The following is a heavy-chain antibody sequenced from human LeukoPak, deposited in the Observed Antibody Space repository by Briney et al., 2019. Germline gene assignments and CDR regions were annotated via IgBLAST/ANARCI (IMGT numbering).Heavy chain of an antibody. Sequence: GESLRLSCGASRLTITSYAMSWVRQAPGKGLEWVSTIIGTAGNTYYADSVKGRFTISRDEPKNTLYLQMNSLRAEDTAVYYCARHFGVVTKGVYYYYYGMDVWGQGTTVTVSS. CDR1: RLTITSYA. V-gene: IGHV3-23*01. D-gene: IGHD3-3*01. CDR2: IIGTAGNT. CDR3: ARHFGVVTKGVYYYYYGMDV. J-gene: IGHJ6*02.